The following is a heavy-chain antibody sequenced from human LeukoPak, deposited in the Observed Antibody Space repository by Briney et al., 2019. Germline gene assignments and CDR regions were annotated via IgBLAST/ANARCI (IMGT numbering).Heavy chain of an antibody. J-gene: IGHJ4*02. Sequence: PGGSLRLSCTASGFTFSSYWMSWVRQAPGKGLEWVANIKQDGSEKYYVDSVKGRFTVSRDNAKNSLYLEMNSLRAEDTAVYYCARDVFPMINLNVVWERNYWGQGTLVTVSS. V-gene: IGHV3-7*01. CDR1: GFTFSSYW. CDR3: ARDVFPMINLNVVWERNY. CDR2: IKQDGSEK. D-gene: IGHD1-26*01.